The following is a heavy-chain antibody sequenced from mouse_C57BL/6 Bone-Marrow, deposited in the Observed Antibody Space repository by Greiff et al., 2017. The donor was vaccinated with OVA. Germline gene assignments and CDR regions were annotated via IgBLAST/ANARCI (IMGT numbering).Heavy chain of an antibody. CDR3: ARNCYGNYFDC. V-gene: IGHV2-9-1*01. D-gene: IGHD1-1*01. J-gene: IGHJ2*01. Sequence: VKLMESGPGLVAPSQSLSITCTASGFSLTSYSISWVRQPPGQGLEWLGVICTGGGTNYNSALKSRLSIRKDNSNSQVCLKMNSLQTDDTARYYCARNCYGNYFDCWGKGTTLTVSS. CDR2: ICTGGGT. CDR1: GFSLTSYS.